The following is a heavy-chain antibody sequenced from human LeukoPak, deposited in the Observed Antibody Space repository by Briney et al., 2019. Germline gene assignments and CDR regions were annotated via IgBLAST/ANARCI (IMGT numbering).Heavy chain of an antibody. J-gene: IGHJ4*02. CDR1: GFTFNRHW. CDR2: INQDGSER. V-gene: IGHV3-7*01. CDR3: ARDHVVNGLVFDY. Sequence: GGSLRLSCAASGFTFNRHWMSWVRQAPGKGLEWVANINQDGSERQYVDSVKGRFTISRDNAKNSMYPQMNSLNVEDTAIYFCARDHVVNGLVFDYWGQGILVTVSS. D-gene: IGHD2-15*01.